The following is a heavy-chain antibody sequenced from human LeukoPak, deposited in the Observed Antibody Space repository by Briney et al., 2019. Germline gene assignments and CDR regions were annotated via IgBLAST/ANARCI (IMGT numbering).Heavy chain of an antibody. CDR1: GGSISSYY. J-gene: IGHJ3*02. D-gene: IGHD3-3*01. CDR3: ARVSTIFGVSRNGAFDI. Sequence: SETLSLTCTVSGGSISSYYWSWIRQPAGKGLEWVGRIYTSGSTNYNPSLKSRVTMSVDTSKNQFSLKLSSVTAADTAVYYCARVSTIFGVSRNGAFDIWGQGTMVTASS. CDR2: IYTSGST. V-gene: IGHV4-4*07.